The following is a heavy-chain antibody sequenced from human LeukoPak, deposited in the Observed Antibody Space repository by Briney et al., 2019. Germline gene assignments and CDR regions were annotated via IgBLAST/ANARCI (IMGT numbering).Heavy chain of an antibody. V-gene: IGHV3-53*01. J-gene: IGHJ6*03. Sequence: GGSLRLFCTASVFPFNSNYMSWPRQAPGKGLEWVSFIYSGGSTYYADSVKGRFTISKDNSKNTPYLQMNSLRAEDTAVYYCAREITMVRGAPYYMDVWGKGTTVTVSS. D-gene: IGHD3-10*01. CDR3: AREITMVRGAPYYMDV. CDR1: VFPFNSNY. CDR2: IYSGGST.